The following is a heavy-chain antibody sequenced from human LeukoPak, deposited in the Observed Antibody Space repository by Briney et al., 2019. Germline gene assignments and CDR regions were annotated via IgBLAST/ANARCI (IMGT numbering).Heavy chain of an antibody. CDR2: INGNGAAT. V-gene: IGHV3-23*01. J-gene: IGHJ6*03. D-gene: IGHD1-26*01. CDR3: ANGLAASGNFLLRDYYYFIDV. CDR1: GFTFSSFA. Sequence: GGSLRLSCAASGFTFSSFAMSWVRQAPGKGLEWVSTINGNGAATYYADSFKGRFLISRDDSKSTVYLRMNKLRVEDSGLYYCANGLAASGNFLLRDYYYFIDVWGKGTTVIVS.